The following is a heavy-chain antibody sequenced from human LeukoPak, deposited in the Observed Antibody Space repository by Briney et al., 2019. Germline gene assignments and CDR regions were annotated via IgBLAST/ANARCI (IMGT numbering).Heavy chain of an antibody. CDR3: ARCPYDSTGYYSVPSHLDY. CDR2: IKQDGSAK. J-gene: IGHJ4*01. D-gene: IGHD3-22*01. CDR1: GFTFSSYW. V-gene: IGHV3-7*01. Sequence: GGSLRLSCAASGFTFSSYWMTWVRQTPGKGLEWVANIKQDGSAKYYVDSLRGRFSISRDNVKNSLFLQMNSLSDDDTAVYYCARCPYDSTGYYSVPSHLDYWGQGTLVTVSS.